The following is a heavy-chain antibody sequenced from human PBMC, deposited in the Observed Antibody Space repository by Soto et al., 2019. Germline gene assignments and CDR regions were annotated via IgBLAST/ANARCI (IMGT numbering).Heavy chain of an antibody. J-gene: IGHJ5*01. CDR3: ARLIGNSWLDS. Sequence: PSETLSLTCAVYGGSFSGYYWTWIRQPPGTGLEWIGEINHSGSTNYNPSLKSRVTISVDTSKNQFSLKLTSVTPDDTAVYYCARLIGNSWLDSWGQGTLVTVS. V-gene: IGHV4-34*01. CDR1: GGSFSGYY. CDR2: INHSGST. D-gene: IGHD3-16*01.